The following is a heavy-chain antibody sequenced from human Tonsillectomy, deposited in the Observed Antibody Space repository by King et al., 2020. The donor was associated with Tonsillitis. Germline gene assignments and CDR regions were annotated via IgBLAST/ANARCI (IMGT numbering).Heavy chain of an antibody. CDR1: GFTFSSYG. V-gene: IGHV3-30*03. CDR3: ARESWEYYGSGSYYELYGPMQTYYFDY. CDR2: ISYDGSNK. D-gene: IGHD3-10*01. Sequence: QLVQSGGGVVQPGRSLRLSCAASGFTFSSYGMHWVRQAPGKGLEWVAVISYDGSNKYYADSVKGRFTISRDNSKNTLYLQMNSLRDEDTAVYYCARESWEYYGSGSYYELYGPMQTYYFDYWGQGTLVTVSS. J-gene: IGHJ4*02.